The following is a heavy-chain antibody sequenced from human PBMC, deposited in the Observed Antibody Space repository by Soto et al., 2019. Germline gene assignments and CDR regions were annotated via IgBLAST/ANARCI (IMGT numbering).Heavy chain of an antibody. Sequence: KTSETLSLTCAVSGGSISSGGYSWSWIRQPPGKGLEWIGYIYHSGSTYYNPSLKSRVTISVDRSKNQFSLKLSSVTAADTAVYYCARGKGYSYGPRGDWFDPWGQGTLVTVSS. CDR1: GGSISSGGYS. V-gene: IGHV4-30-2*01. J-gene: IGHJ5*02. D-gene: IGHD5-18*01. CDR2: IYHSGST. CDR3: ARGKGYSYGPRGDWFDP.